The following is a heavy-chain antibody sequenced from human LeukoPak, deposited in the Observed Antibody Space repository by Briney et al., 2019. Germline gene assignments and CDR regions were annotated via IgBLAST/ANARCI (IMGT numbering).Heavy chain of an antibody. CDR2: INPNSGGT. CDR1: GYTFTGYF. D-gene: IGHD3-10*01. CDR3: ARVTYYGSGSYYTYYYYMDV. J-gene: IGHJ6*03. V-gene: IGHV1-2*02. Sequence: GASVKVSCKDSGYTFTGYFLHWVRQAPGQGLEWMGWINPNSGGTNYAQKFQGRVTMTRDTSISTAYMELRSLRSDDTAMYYCARVTYYGSGSYYTYYYYMDVWGKGTTVTVSS.